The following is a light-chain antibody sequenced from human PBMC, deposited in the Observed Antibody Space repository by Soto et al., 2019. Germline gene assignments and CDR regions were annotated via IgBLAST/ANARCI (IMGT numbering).Light chain of an antibody. Sequence: EIVLTQSPATLSLSPGERATLSCRPSQSISNYLAWYQHKPGQAPRLLIYDASSRATGIPARFGGSGSGTDFTLTISSLEPEDFAVYFCQLRSNWPPTWTFGQGTKVEVK. V-gene: IGKV3-11*01. CDR1: QSISNY. CDR3: QLRSNWPPTWT. CDR2: DAS. J-gene: IGKJ1*01.